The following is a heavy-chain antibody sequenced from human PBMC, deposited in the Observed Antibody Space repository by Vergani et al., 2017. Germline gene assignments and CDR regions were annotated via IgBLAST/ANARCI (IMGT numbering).Heavy chain of an antibody. D-gene: IGHD7-27*01. J-gene: IGHJ4*02. CDR1: GAPISYWC. Sequence: QVQMQESGPGLVKTSETLSLTCSASGAPISYWCLSWLRQPAGKGLEWIGRLCPSGSTNYKPSLKSRVTMSIDTSKNQFSLKLTSVTAADTAVYYCATGAGPFDIWGQGTLVTVSS. CDR2: LCPSGST. V-gene: IGHV4-4*07. CDR3: ATGAGPFDI.